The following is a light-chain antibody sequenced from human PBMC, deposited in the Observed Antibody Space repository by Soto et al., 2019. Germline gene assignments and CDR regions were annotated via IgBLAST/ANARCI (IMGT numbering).Light chain of an antibody. CDR1: SSDVGSYSL. CDR3: CSYAGNSNYV. J-gene: IGLJ1*01. CDR2: EGS. Sequence: QSVLTQPASVSGSPGQSITISCTGTSSDVGSYSLVSWYQQHPGKAHKLMIFEGSKRPSGVSNRFSGSKSGNTASLTISGLQAEDEADYYCCSYAGNSNYVFGTGTKVTVL. V-gene: IGLV2-23*01.